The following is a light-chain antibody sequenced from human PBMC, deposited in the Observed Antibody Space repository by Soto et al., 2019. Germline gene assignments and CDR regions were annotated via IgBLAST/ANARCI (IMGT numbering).Light chain of an antibody. CDR1: QSLVHSDGNTY. V-gene: IGKV2-30*02. Sequence: DIVMTQSPLSLPVTLGQPASISCRASQSLVHSDGNTYLNWYQQRPGQSPRRLIYRVSNRDSGVPDRFSGSGSATDFTPKISRVEAEDVGVYYCMQGTYRRTFGQGTKVDIK. CDR3: MQGTYRRT. J-gene: IGKJ1*01. CDR2: RVS.